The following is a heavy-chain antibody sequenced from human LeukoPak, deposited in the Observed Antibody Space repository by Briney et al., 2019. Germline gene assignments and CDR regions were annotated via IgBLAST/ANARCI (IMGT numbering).Heavy chain of an antibody. J-gene: IGHJ5*02. Sequence: PGGSLRLSCTASGFTFGDYAMSRVRQAPGKGLEWVGFMRSKAYAGKTEYAASVKGRFIISRDDSKSIAYLQMNSLKTEDTAVYYCSRGGSWKGWFDPWGQGTLVTVSS. CDR2: MRSKAYAGKT. D-gene: IGHD6-6*01. CDR1: GFTFGDYA. CDR3: SRGGSWKGWFDP. V-gene: IGHV3-49*04.